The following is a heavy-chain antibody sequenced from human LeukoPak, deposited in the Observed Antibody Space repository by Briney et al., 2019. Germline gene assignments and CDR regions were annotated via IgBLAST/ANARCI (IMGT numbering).Heavy chain of an antibody. V-gene: IGHV3-30-3*01. Sequence: GGSLRLSCAASGFTFSDYYMSWIRQAPGKGLEWVAVISYDGSNKYYADSVKGRFTISRDNSKNTLYLQMNSLRAEDTAVYYCARDDTAMVRGIDYWGQGTLVTVSS. J-gene: IGHJ4*02. D-gene: IGHD5-18*01. CDR1: GFTFSDYY. CDR2: ISYDGSNK. CDR3: ARDDTAMVRGIDY.